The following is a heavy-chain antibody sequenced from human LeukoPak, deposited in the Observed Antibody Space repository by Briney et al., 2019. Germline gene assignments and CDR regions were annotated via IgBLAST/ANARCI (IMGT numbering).Heavy chain of an antibody. D-gene: IGHD3-16*01. V-gene: IGHV4-59*01. CDR2: IYYSGST. CDR1: GGSISSYY. Sequence: SETLSLTCTVSGGSISSYYWSWSRQPPGKGLEWIGYIYYSGSTNYNPSLKSRVTISVDTSKNQFSLKLSSVTAADTAVYYCAREVGGGFDPWGQGTLVTVSS. CDR3: AREVGGGFDP. J-gene: IGHJ5*02.